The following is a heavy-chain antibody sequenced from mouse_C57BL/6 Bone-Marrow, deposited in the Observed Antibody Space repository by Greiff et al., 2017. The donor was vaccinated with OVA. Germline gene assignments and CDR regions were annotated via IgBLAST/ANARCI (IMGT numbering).Heavy chain of an antibody. Sequence: VQLQQSGAELARPGASVKMSCKASGYTFTSYTMHWVKQRPGQGLEWIGYINPSSGYTKYNQKFKDKATLTADKSSSTAYMQLSRLTSEDSAVYYCARRGTVVAHWYFDVWGTGTTVTVSS. J-gene: IGHJ1*03. CDR1: GYTFTSYT. CDR3: ARRGTVVAHWYFDV. D-gene: IGHD1-1*01. CDR2: INPSSGYT. V-gene: IGHV1-4*01.